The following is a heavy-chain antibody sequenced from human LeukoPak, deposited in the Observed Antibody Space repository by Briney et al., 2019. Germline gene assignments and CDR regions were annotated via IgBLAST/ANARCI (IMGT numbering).Heavy chain of an antibody. V-gene: IGHV4-38-2*02. CDR1: GYSISSGYY. J-gene: IGHJ5*02. Sequence: SETLSLTCTVSGYSISSGYYWGWIRQPPGKGLEWIGSIYHSGSTYYNPSLKSRVTISVDTSKNQFSLKLSSVTAADTAAYYCARDVGFSARITMVRGVIPPVNWFDPWGQGTLVTVSS. CDR3: ARDVGFSARITMVRGVIPPVNWFDP. CDR2: IYHSGST. D-gene: IGHD3-10*01.